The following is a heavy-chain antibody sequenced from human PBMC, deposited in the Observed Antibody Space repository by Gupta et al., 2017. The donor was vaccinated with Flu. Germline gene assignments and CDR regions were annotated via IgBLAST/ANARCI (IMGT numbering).Heavy chain of an antibody. J-gene: IGHJ4*02. CDR1: GFTFSDYY. D-gene: IGHD2-21*01. Sequence: QVQLVESGGGLVKPGGSLRLSCAASGFTFSDYYMTWLRQTPGKGLEWISYISTTSGSTDYADSVKGRFTISRDNAKNSLFLQMNSLRDEDTAVYYCARDRAGCFTSNCPFDYWGRGTLVTVSS. CDR3: ARDRAGCFTSNCPFDY. CDR2: ISTTSGST. V-gene: IGHV3-11*05.